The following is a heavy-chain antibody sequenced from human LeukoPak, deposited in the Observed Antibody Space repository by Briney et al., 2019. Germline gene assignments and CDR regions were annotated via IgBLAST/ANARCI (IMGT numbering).Heavy chain of an antibody. J-gene: IGHJ3*02. CDR2: ISYDGSNK. V-gene: IGHV3-30-3*01. Sequence: PGGSLRLSCAASGFTFSSYAMHWVRQAPGKGLEWVAVISYDGSNKYYADSVKGRFTISRDNSKNTLYLQMNSLRAEDTAVYYCARESNYDSSGYYGYDAFDIWGQGTMVTVSS. CDR3: ARESNYDSSGYYGYDAFDI. D-gene: IGHD3-22*01. CDR1: GFTFSSYA.